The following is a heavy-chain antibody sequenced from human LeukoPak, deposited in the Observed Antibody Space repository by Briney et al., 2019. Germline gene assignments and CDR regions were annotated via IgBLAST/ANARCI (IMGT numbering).Heavy chain of an antibody. V-gene: IGHV3-23*01. CDR2: ISGSVGST. Sequence: GGSLRLSCAASGFTFSSYAMSWVRQAPGKGLEWVSAISGSVGSTYYADSVKGRFTISRDNSKNTLYLQMNSLRAEDTAVYYCAKDYSLPEGGYWGQGTLVTVSS. D-gene: IGHD4-11*01. J-gene: IGHJ4*02. CDR1: GFTFSSYA. CDR3: AKDYSLPEGGY.